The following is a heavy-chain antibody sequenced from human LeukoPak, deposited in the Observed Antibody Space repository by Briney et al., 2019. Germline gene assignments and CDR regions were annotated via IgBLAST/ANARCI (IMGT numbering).Heavy chain of an antibody. J-gene: IGHJ4*02. CDR1: GYTFTGYY. Sequence: ASVKVSCKASGYTFTGYYMHWARQAPGQGLEWMGWINPNNGGTNYAQTFQGRVTMTLDTSISTGYMELSRLRSDDTATYYCARVDGGEWYYFDYWGQGTLVTVSS. V-gene: IGHV1-2*02. CDR2: INPNNGGT. D-gene: IGHD2-8*02. CDR3: ARVDGGEWYYFDY.